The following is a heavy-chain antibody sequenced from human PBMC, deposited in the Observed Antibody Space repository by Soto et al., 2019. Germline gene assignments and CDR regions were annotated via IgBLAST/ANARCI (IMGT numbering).Heavy chain of an antibody. D-gene: IGHD3-22*01. J-gene: IGHJ4*02. Sequence: LEWLAMVYWNDERRYSPSLKSRLTITQDTSKNQVVLTMTYMDPVDTATYFCAHYDSSGYFSHFDSWGQGTLVTVSS. V-gene: IGHV2-5*01. CDR3: AHYDSSGYFSHFDS. CDR2: VYWNDER.